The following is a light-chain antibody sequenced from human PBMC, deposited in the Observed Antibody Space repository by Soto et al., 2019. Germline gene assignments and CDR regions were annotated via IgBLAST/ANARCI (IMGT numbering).Light chain of an antibody. CDR2: KAS. CDR3: QHYNSYSEA. Sequence: DIQMTQSPSTLSGSVGDRVTITCRASQTISSWLAWYQQKPGKAPKLLIYKASTLKSGVPSRFSGSGSGTEFTITISSLQPDDFATYYSQHYNSYSEAFGKGTKVEL. J-gene: IGKJ1*01. CDR1: QTISSW. V-gene: IGKV1-5*03.